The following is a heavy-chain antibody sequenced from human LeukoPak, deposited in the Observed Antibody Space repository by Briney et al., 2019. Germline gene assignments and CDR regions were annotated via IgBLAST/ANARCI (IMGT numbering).Heavy chain of an antibody. D-gene: IGHD3-22*01. CDR2: IYYSGST. V-gene: IGHV4-39*01. J-gene: IGHJ3*02. CDR3: AILDSSGYPRDAFDI. CDR1: GGSISSSSYY. Sequence: SETLSLTCTVSGGSISSSSYYWGWIRQPPGKGLEWIGSIYYSGSTYYNPSLKSRVTISVDMSKNQFSLKLSSVTAADTAAYYCAILDSSGYPRDAFDIWGQGTMVTVSS.